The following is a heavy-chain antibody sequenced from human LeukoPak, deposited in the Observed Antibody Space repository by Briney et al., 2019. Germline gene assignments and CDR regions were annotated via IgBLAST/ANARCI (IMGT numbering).Heavy chain of an antibody. CDR1: GGSINNDY. D-gene: IGHD1-26*01. CDR3: ARDVGEERLQS. V-gene: IGHV4-59*01. J-gene: IGHJ4*02. Sequence: PSEGLSLTCTVSGGSINNDYWSWIRQPPGNGLEWIGYIFFSGSTNYNTSLKSRVTISVDTSKNQFSLRLSSVTAADTAVYYCARDVGEERLQSWGQGTLVTVS. CDR2: IFFSGST.